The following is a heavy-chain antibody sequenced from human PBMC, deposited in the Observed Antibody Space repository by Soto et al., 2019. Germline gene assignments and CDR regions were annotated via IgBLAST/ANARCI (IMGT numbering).Heavy chain of an antibody. CDR3: ARRGVYSLGPYYYYGMDV. J-gene: IGHJ6*02. CDR2: IWYDGSNK. CDR1: GFTFSSYG. Sequence: GGSLRLSCASSGFTFSSYGMHWVRQAPGKGLEWVAVIWYDGSNKYYADSVKGRFTISRDNSKNTLYLQMNSLRAEDTAVYYCARRGVYSLGPYYYYGMDVWGQGTTVTVSS. D-gene: IGHD4-4*01. V-gene: IGHV3-33*01.